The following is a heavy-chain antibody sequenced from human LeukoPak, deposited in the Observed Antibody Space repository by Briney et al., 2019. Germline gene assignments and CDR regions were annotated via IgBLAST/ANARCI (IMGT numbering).Heavy chain of an antibody. CDR3: AREIQDRGATGY. CDR1: GFTVSSNY. Sequence: GGSLRLSCAASGFTVSSNYMSWVRQAPGKGLEWVSVIYSGGNTYYADSVKGRFTISRDNSKNTLYLQMNSLRAEDTAVYYCAREIQDRGATGYWGQGTLVTVSS. V-gene: IGHV3-53*01. CDR2: IYSGGNT. J-gene: IGHJ4*02. D-gene: IGHD3-10*01.